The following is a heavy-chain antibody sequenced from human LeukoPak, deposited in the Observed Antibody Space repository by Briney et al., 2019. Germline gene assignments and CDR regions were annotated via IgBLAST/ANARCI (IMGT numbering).Heavy chain of an antibody. D-gene: IGHD3-10*01. Sequence: GGSLRLSCAASGFTLSSYAMSWIRQAPGKGLEWVSYISSSGSTIYYADSVKGRFTISRDNAKNSLYLQMNSLRAEDTAVYYCARDGSGSYYYYYYYMDVWGKGTTVTISS. V-gene: IGHV3-11*01. CDR3: ARDGSGSYYYYYYYMDV. CDR1: GFTLSSYA. CDR2: ISSSGSTI. J-gene: IGHJ6*03.